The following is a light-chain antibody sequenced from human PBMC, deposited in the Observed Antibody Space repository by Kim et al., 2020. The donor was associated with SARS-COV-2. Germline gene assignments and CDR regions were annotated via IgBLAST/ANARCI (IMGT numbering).Light chain of an antibody. Sequence: GQSITISCTGTSSDVGGYNFVSWYQQHPGEAPKLMIYDVSKRPSGVSNRFSGSKSGSTASLTISGLQAEDEADYYCSSYKTSSAFVFGTGTKVTVL. CDR1: SSDVGGYNF. CDR3: SSYKTSSAFV. CDR2: DVS. J-gene: IGLJ1*01. V-gene: IGLV2-14*03.